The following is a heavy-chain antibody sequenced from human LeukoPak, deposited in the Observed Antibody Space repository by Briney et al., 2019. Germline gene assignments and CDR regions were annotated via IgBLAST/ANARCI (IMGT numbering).Heavy chain of an antibody. CDR3: ARDGYCTNGVCYTADY. V-gene: IGHV3-21*01. CDR2: ISSSSSYI. J-gene: IGHJ4*02. Sequence: RGSLRLSCAASGFTFSSYSMNWVRQAPGKGLEWVSSISSSSSYIYYADSVKGRFTISRDNAKNSLYLQMNSLRAEDTAAYYCARDGYCTNGVCYTADYWGQGTLVTVSS. D-gene: IGHD2-8*01. CDR1: GFTFSSYS.